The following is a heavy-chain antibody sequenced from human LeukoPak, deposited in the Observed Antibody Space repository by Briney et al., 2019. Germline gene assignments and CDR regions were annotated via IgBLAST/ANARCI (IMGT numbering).Heavy chain of an antibody. D-gene: IGHD2-21*02. CDR1: GGTFSSYA. Sequence: SVKVSCKASGGTFSSYAISWVRQAPGQGLEWMGRIIPILGIANYAQKFQGRVTITADKSTSTAYMELSSLRSEDTAVYYCADAYCGGDCYSAEYFQHWGQGTLVTVSS. CDR2: IIPILGIA. CDR3: ADAYCGGDCYSAEYFQH. V-gene: IGHV1-69*04. J-gene: IGHJ1*01.